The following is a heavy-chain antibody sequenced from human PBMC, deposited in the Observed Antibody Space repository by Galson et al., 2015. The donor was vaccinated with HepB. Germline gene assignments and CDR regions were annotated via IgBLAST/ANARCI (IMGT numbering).Heavy chain of an antibody. Sequence: LRLSCAASGFTFSSYAMHWVRQAPGKGLEWVAVISYDGSNKYYADSVKGRFTISRDNSKNTLYLQMNSLRAEDTAVYYCATGGLAHGDPTPPFDYWGQGTLVTVSS. CDR3: ATGGLAHGDPTPPFDY. V-gene: IGHV3-30*04. J-gene: IGHJ4*02. CDR2: ISYDGSNK. D-gene: IGHD4-17*01. CDR1: GFTFSSYA.